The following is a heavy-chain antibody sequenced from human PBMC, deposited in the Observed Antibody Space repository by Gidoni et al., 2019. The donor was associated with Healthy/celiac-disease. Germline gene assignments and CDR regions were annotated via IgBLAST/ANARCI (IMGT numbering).Heavy chain of an antibody. CDR1: GGSISSSSYY. CDR3: ARVVPAVYDYYYGMDV. CDR2: IYYSGST. D-gene: IGHD2-2*01. J-gene: IGHJ6*02. Sequence: QLQLQESGPGLVKPSETLSLTCTVSGGSISSSSYYWGWIRQPPGKGLEWIGSIYYSGSTYYNPSLKSRVTIPVDTSKNQFSLKLSSVTAADTAVYYCARVVPAVYDYYYGMDVWGQGTTVTVSS. V-gene: IGHV4-39*01.